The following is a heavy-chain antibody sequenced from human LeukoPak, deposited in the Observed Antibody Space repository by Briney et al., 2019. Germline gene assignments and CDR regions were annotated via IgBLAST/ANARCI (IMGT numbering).Heavy chain of an antibody. Sequence: PSETLSLTCAVYGGSFSGYYWSWIRRPPGKGLEWIGYIYYSGSTYYNPSLKSRVTISVDTSKNQFSLKLSSVTAADTAVYYCARVGEDIVGATLGDYFDYWGQGTLVTVSS. CDR1: GGSFSGYY. CDR2: IYYSGST. V-gene: IGHV4-34*09. J-gene: IGHJ4*02. CDR3: ARVGEDIVGATLGDYFDY. D-gene: IGHD1-26*01.